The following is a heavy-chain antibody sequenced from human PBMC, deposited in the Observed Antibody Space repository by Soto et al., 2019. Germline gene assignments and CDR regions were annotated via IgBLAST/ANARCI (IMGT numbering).Heavy chain of an antibody. CDR2: ISYDGSNK. CDR1: GFTFSSYG. Sequence: GGSLRLSCAASGFTFSSYGMHWVRQAPGKGLEWVAVISYDGSNKYYADSVKGRFTISRDNSKNTLYLQMNSLRAEDTAVYYCAKVAXGDPLDAIAVAEYYFDYWGQGTLVTVSS. D-gene: IGHD6-19*01. CDR3: AKVAXGDPLDAIAVAEYYFDY. J-gene: IGHJ4*02. V-gene: IGHV3-30*18.